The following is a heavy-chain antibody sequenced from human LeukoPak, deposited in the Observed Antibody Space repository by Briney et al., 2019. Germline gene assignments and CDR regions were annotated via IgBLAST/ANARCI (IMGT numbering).Heavy chain of an antibody. CDR2: IIPILGIA. CDR3: ARSSFYSGYDYPY. CDR1: GGTFSSYA. D-gene: IGHD5-12*01. V-gene: IGHV1-69*04. Sequence: ASVKVSCKASGGTFSSYAISWVRQAPGQGLEWMRRIIPILGIANYAQKFQGRVTITADKSTSTAYMELSSLRSEDTAVYYCARSSFYSGYDYPYWGQGTLVTVSS. J-gene: IGHJ4*02.